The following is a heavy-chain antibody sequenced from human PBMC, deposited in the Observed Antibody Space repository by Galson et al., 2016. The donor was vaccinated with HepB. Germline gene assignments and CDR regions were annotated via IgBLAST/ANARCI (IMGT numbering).Heavy chain of an antibody. Sequence: SLRLSCAASGFTYDTYALSWVRQAPGKGLEWVSSISRTGEYTYYADSVRGRFVISRDNSKNTLYLEVDSPRAEDAALYYCAKVAPPYDNSGYYYFEHWGQGTLVTVSS. D-gene: IGHD3-22*01. V-gene: IGHV3-23*01. J-gene: IGHJ4*02. CDR2: ISRTGEYT. CDR3: AKVAPPYDNSGYYYFEH. CDR1: GFTYDTYA.